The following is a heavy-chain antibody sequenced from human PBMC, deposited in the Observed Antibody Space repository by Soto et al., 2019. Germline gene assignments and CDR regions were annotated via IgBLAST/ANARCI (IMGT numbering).Heavy chain of an antibody. CDR2: INGGDGNT. V-gene: IGHV1-3*01. CDR1: GYTFTSYA. CDR3: ATGPRREY. J-gene: IGHJ4*02. Sequence: QVQLVQSGAEVKKPGASVKVSCKASGYTFTSYAIHWVRQAPGQSLEWMGWINGGDGNTKYSQKFQGRVTITRDTSASTAYMELSSLRCEGTAVYYCATGPRREYWGQGSLVTVSS.